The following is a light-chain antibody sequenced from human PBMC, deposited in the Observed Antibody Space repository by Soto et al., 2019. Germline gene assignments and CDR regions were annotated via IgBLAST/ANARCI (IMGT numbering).Light chain of an antibody. CDR2: DAS. Sequence: EIVLTQSPATLSLSPGERATLSCRASQSVSSYLAWYQQKPGQAPRLLIYDASNRAAGIQARFSASGSGTDFTLTISSLEPEDFAVYYCQQRSNWPSFGGGTKVEIK. V-gene: IGKV3-11*01. J-gene: IGKJ4*01. CDR3: QQRSNWPS. CDR1: QSVSSY.